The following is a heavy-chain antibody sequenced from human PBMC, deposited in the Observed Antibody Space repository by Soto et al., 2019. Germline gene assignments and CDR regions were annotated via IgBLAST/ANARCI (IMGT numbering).Heavy chain of an antibody. CDR1: GGTFSSYA. CDR2: IIPISATT. J-gene: IGHJ6*02. D-gene: IGHD2-2*01. V-gene: IGHV1-69*01. Sequence: QVQLVQSGAEVKKPGSSVKVSCKASGGTFSSYAISWVRQAPGQGLEWMGGIIPISATTHYAQKFQGRVTITADESTSTAYMELSSLRSEDTAVYYCAISQGRSTSLEIYYYYYYGMDVWGQGTTVTVSS. CDR3: AISQGRSTSLEIYYYYYYGMDV.